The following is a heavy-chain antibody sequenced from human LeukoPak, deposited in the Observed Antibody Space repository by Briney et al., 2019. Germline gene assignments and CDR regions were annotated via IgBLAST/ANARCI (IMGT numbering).Heavy chain of an antibody. D-gene: IGHD1-26*01. J-gene: IGHJ2*01. CDR2: IYYNGNT. V-gene: IGHV4-59*08. CDR1: GXSINNYY. CDR3: ARLGLLPWYFDL. Sequence: KPSETLSLTCTVSGXSINNYYWSWIRQPPGKELEWIGYIYYNGNTYYNPSLKSRVTMSVDSSKNQFSLKLSSVTAADTAVYFCARLGLLPWYFDLWGRGILVTVSS.